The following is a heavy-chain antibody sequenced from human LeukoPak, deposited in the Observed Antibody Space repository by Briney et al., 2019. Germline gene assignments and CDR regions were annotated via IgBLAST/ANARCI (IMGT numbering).Heavy chain of an antibody. CDR3: ARGLWFGELLFDP. CDR2: INHSGST. Sequence: PSETLSLTCAVYGGSFSGYYWSWIRQPPGKGLEWIGEINHSGSTNYNPSLKSRVTISEDTSKNQFSLKLSSVTAADTAVYYCARGLWFGELLFDPWGQGTLVTVSS. D-gene: IGHD3-10*01. CDR1: GGSFSGYY. J-gene: IGHJ5*02. V-gene: IGHV4-34*01.